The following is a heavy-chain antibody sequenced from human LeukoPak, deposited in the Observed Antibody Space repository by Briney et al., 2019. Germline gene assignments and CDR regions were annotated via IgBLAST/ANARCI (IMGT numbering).Heavy chain of an antibody. D-gene: IGHD2-2*02. J-gene: IGHJ4*02. V-gene: IGHV3-7*01. CDR2: IKEDGSDK. Sequence: GGSLRLSCSVSGFIFSNYWMSWVRQAPGKGLEWVANIKEDGSDKNYVDSVKGRFTISRDNAKNSLYLQMNSLGAEDTAVYYCARGQLLYKYWGQGTLLTASS. CDR3: ARGQLLYKY. CDR1: GFIFSNYW.